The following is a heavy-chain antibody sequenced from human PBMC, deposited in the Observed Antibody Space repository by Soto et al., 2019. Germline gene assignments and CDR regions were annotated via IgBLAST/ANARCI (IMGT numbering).Heavy chain of an antibody. CDR3: GSSPFGGTPMALLDY. J-gene: IGHJ4*02. V-gene: IGHV4-59*01. D-gene: IGHD3-16*01. Sequence: SETLSLTCTVSGGSISSYYWSWIRQPPGKGLEWIGYIYYSGSTNYNPSLKSRVTISVDTSKNQFSLKLSSGTAADTAVYYCGSSPFGGTPMALLDYGGRGSLVPVSP. CDR2: IYYSGST. CDR1: GGSISSYY.